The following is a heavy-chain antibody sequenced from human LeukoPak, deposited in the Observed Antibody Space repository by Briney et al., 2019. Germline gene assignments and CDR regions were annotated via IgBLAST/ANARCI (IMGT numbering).Heavy chain of an antibody. Sequence: SETLSLTCTVSGGSISSYYWSWIRQPPGKGLEWIGYIYYSGSTNYNPSLKSRVTISVDKSKNQFSLKLSSVTAADTAVYYCAREKDSSSWYEWFDPWGQGTLVTVSS. CDR1: GGSISSYY. CDR2: IYYSGST. V-gene: IGHV4-59*12. CDR3: AREKDSSSWYEWFDP. J-gene: IGHJ5*02. D-gene: IGHD6-13*01.